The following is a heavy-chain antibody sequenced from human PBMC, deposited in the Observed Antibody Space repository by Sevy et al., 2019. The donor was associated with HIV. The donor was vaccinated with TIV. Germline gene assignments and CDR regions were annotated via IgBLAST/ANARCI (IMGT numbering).Heavy chain of an antibody. D-gene: IGHD3-10*01. CDR1: GGTFSSYA. V-gene: IGHV1-69*13. Sequence: ASVKVSCKASGGTFSSYAISWVRQAPGQGLEWMGGIIPIFGTANYAQKFQGRVTITADESTSTAYMELSSLRSEDTAVYYCARGIAMVRGESYPPYYLDYWGQGTLVTVSS. CDR2: IIPIFGTA. J-gene: IGHJ4*02. CDR3: ARGIAMVRGESYPPYYLDY.